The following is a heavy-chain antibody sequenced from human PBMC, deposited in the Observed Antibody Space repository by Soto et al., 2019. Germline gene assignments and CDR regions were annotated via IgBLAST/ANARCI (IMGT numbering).Heavy chain of an antibody. J-gene: IGHJ4*02. CDR3: ARHRGRIVSPGPIDC. CDR2: VYYSGST. Sequence: TSETLSLTCTVYGGSISSSNYDWGRLLQPPGKGLEWIGNVYYSGSTYYTPSLTGRVTISVDTSKSQFSLNLSSVTAADTARYYCARHRGRIVSPGPIDCWGQRALVTVSS. CDR1: GGSISSSNYD. V-gene: IGHV4-39*01. D-gene: IGHD2-21*01.